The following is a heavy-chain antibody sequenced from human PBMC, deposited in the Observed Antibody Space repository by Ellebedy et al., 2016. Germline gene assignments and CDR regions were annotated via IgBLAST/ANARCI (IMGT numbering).Heavy chain of an antibody. V-gene: IGHV6-1*01. CDR1: GDRVSSNSAA. CDR3: ATGWLATGFHP. Sequence: SQTLSLTCXISGDRVSSNSAAWNWISQSPSRGLEWLGRTYYRSKWSNDYAVSVKSRITISPDTSKNQFSLQLNSVTPEDTAVYYCATGWLATGFHPWGQGTLVTVSS. CDR2: TYYRSKWSN. J-gene: IGHJ5*02. D-gene: IGHD5-12*01.